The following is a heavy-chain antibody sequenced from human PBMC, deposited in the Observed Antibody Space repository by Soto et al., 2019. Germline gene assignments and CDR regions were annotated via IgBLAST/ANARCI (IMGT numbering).Heavy chain of an antibody. CDR2: IYSGGST. J-gene: IGHJ4*02. D-gene: IGHD1-26*01. Sequence: PGGSLRLSCAASGFTVSSNYMSWVRPAPGKRLEWVSVIYSGGSTYYADSVKGRFTISRDNSKNTLYLQMNSLRAEDTAVYYCARGGSGSPNDYWGQGTLVTVSS. V-gene: IGHV3-53*01. CDR3: ARGGSGSPNDY. CDR1: GFTVSSNY.